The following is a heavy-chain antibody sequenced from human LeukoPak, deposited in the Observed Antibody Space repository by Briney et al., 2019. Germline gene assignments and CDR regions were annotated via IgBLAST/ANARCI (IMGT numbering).Heavy chain of an antibody. Sequence: GGSLRLSCAASGFTFSSYSMNWVRQAPGKGLEWVSYISSSSSTIYYADSVKGRFTISRDNAKNSLYLQMNSLRAEDTAVYYCASWSKWELEAWDYFDYWGQGTLVTISS. V-gene: IGHV3-48*04. D-gene: IGHD1-26*01. CDR3: ASWSKWELEAWDYFDY. CDR1: GFTFSSYS. CDR2: ISSSSSTI. J-gene: IGHJ4*02.